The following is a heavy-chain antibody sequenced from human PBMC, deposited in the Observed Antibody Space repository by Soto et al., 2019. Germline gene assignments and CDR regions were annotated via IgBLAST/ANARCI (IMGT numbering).Heavy chain of an antibody. CDR1: GFTFGDYA. CDR2: IRSKAYGGTT. CDR3: TREYDILSGYYRLIGPRNWFDP. V-gene: IGHV3-49*03. J-gene: IGHJ5*02. D-gene: IGHD3-9*01. Sequence: PGGSPRLSCTASGFTFGDYAMSWFRQAPGKGLEWVGFIRSKAYGGTTEYAASVKGRFTISRDDSKSIAYLQMNSLKTEDTAVYYCTREYDILSGYYRLIGPRNWFDPWGQRTLVTVSS.